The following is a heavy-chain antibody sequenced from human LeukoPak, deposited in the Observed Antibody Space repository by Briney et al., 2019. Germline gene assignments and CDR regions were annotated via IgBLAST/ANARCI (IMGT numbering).Heavy chain of an antibody. V-gene: IGHV4-30-4*01. Sequence: SETLSLPCTVSGGSVSSGDYYWSWIRQPPGKGLEWIGYIYHSGGTYYNPPLKSRVTISVDTSKNQFSLKLTSVTAADTAVYYCARVTCSGGSCYSFDYWGQGTLVTVSS. CDR2: IYHSGGT. CDR1: GGSVSSGDYY. CDR3: ARVTCSGGSCYSFDY. D-gene: IGHD2-15*01. J-gene: IGHJ4*02.